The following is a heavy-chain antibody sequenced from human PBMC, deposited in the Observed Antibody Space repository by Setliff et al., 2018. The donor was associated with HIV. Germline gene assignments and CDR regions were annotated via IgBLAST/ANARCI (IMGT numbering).Heavy chain of an antibody. CDR2: INPKSGVA. J-gene: IGHJ5*02. CDR3: ARAHFLVAMTRNWFDP. Sequence: ASVKVPCKASGYTFTDFYIHWVRQAPGQGLEWIGRINPKSGVADYLKKFQGRVTMTTDTSTNTAHMELIRPRFDDTAVYYCARAHFLVAMTRNWFDPWGQGTLVTVSS. CDR1: GYTFTDFY. D-gene: IGHD5-12*01. V-gene: IGHV1-2*06.